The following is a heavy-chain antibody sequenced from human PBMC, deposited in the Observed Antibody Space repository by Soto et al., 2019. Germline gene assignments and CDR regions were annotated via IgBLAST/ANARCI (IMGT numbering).Heavy chain of an antibody. V-gene: IGHV1-2*04. CDR1: GYTFTGYY. Sequence: QVQLVQSGAEVKKPGASVKVSCKASGYTFTGYYMHWVRQAPGQGLAWMGWINPNSGGTNYAQKFQGWVTMTRDTSISRAYMELSRLRSDDTVVYYCARDRGGYVGPFDYWGQGTLVTVSS. D-gene: IGHD5-12*01. CDR3: ARDRGGYVGPFDY. J-gene: IGHJ4*02. CDR2: INPNSGGT.